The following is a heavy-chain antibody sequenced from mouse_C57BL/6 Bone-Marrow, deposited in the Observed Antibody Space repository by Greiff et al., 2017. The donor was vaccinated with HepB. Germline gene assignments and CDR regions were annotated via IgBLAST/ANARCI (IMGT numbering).Heavy chain of an antibody. V-gene: IGHV3-5*01. Sequence: DVQLQESGPGLVKPSQTVFLTCTVTGISITTGNYRWSWIRQFPGNKLEWIGYIYYSGTITYNPSLTSRTTITRDTPKNQFFLEMNSLTAEDTATYYCAREGYEGAMDYWGQGTSVTVSS. J-gene: IGHJ4*01. D-gene: IGHD2-3*01. CDR3: AREGYEGAMDY. CDR2: IYYSGTI. CDR1: GISITTGNYR.